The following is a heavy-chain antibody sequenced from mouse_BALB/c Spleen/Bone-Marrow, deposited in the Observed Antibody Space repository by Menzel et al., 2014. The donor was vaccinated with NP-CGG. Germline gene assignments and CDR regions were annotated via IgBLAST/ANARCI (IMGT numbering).Heavy chain of an antibody. CDR3: ARSQFYGNDFDY. D-gene: IGHD2-1*01. V-gene: IGHV5-17*02. J-gene: IGHJ2*01. Sequence: EVQRVESGGGLVQPGGSRKLSCAASGFTFSNFGMHWVRQAPEKGLEWVAFISTGGTIIYYADTVKGRFTISRDNPKNTLFLQMTSLRSEDTAVYFCARSQFYGNDFDYWGQGTTLTVSS. CDR1: GFTFSNFG. CDR2: ISTGGTII.